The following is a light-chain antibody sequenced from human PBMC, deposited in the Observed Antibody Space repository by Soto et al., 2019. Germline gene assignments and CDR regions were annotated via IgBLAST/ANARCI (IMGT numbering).Light chain of an antibody. CDR1: SSDVGNYNL. Sequence: QSALTQPASVSGSPGQSITISCTGTSSDVGNYNLVSWYQHHPGKAPKLVIYDVSERPSGVSYRFSGSKSGNTASLTISRLQAEDEADYYCCSYAGSSTFVVFGGVTKLTVL. CDR2: DVS. CDR3: CSYAGSSTFVV. V-gene: IGLV2-23*02. J-gene: IGLJ2*01.